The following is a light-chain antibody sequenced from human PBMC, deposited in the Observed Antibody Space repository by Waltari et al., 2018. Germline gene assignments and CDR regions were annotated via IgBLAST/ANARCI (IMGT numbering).Light chain of an antibody. CDR1: SSDVGGYHY. J-gene: IGLJ1*01. CDR2: DVG. Sequence: QSALTQPASVSGSPGQSITLSCPGTSSDVGGYHYFSWYQQYPGKVPKLMIYDVGNRPSGVSNRFSGSKSGNTASLTISGLQAGDEADYYCSSYTSSSTYVFGTGTQVTVL. CDR3: SSYTSSSTYV. V-gene: IGLV2-14*01.